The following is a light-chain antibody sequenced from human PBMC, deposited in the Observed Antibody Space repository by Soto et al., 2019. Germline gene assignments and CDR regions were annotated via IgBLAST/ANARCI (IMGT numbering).Light chain of an antibody. V-gene: IGLV2-14*01. CDR3: ISSTTSVTYV. Sequence: QSALTQPASVSGSPGQSITISCTGTSSDVGGYNYVSWYQQHPGKAPKLMISGVSNRPSGVSNRFSGSKSGNTASLTISGLQTEDEADYYCISSTTSVTYVFGTGTKVTVL. CDR2: GVS. J-gene: IGLJ1*01. CDR1: SSDVGGYNY.